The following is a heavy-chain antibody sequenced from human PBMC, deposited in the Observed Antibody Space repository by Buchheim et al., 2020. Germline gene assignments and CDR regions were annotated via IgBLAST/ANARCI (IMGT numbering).Heavy chain of an antibody. CDR3: ARASGRAVAGTPYYYYGMDI. CDR1: GFTFSDYY. V-gene: IGHV3-11*01. J-gene: IGHJ6*02. CDR2: ISCSGSTI. D-gene: IGHD6-19*01. Sequence: QVQLVESGGGLVKPGGSLRLSCAVSGFTFSDYYMSWIRQAPGKGLEWVSYISCSGSTIYYADSVKGRFTTSRDNAKNSLYLQMNSLRAEGTAVYYCARASGRAVAGTPYYYYGMDIWGQGTT.